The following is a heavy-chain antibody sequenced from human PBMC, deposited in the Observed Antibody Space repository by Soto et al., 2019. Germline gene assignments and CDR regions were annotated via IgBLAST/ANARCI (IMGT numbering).Heavy chain of an antibody. CDR1: GFTFSSYA. CDR2: ISYDGSNK. J-gene: IGHJ4*02. CDR3: ATQGIYGGQAYFDH. D-gene: IGHD4-17*01. Sequence: QVQLVESGGGVVQPGRSLRLSCAASGFTFSSYAMHWVRQAPGKGLEWVAVISYDGSNKYYADSVKGRFTISRDNSKNTLYLQMESLRPEEPACEYWATQGIYGGQAYFDHWGQGTLVTVSS. V-gene: IGHV3-30-3*01.